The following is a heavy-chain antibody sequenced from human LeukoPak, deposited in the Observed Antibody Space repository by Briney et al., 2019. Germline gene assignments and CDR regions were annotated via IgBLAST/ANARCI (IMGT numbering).Heavy chain of an antibody. CDR1: GGSFSGYY. D-gene: IGHD3-10*01. Sequence: PSETLSLTCAVYGGSFSGYYWSWIRQPPGKGLEWIGEINYSGSTNYNPSLKSRVTISVDTSKNQFSLKLSSVTAADTAVYYCARERSMVRGVSWFDPWGQGTLVTVSS. J-gene: IGHJ5*02. CDR3: ARERSMVRGVSWFDP. CDR2: INYSGST. V-gene: IGHV4-34*01.